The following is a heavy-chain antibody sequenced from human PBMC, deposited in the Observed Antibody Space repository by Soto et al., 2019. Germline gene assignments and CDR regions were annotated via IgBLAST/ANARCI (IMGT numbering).Heavy chain of an antibody. D-gene: IGHD3-10*01. V-gene: IGHV3-48*03. CDR3: ARDYYGSGSYYIVYYYYGMDV. J-gene: IGHJ6*02. CDR2: ISSSGSTI. CDR1: GFTFSSYE. Sequence: GGSLRLSCAASGFTFSSYEMNWVRQAPGKGLEWVSYISSSGSTIYYADSVKGRFTISRDNAKNSLYLQMNSLRAEDTAVYYCARDYYGSGSYYIVYYYYGMDVWGHGTTVTDSS.